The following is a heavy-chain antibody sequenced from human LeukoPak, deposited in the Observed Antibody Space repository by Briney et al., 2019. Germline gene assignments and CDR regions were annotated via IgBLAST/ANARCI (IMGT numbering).Heavy chain of an antibody. CDR2: ISSSSSTI. D-gene: IGHD6-13*01. CDR1: GLTFRSYS. V-gene: IGHV3-48*02. CDR3: ARMGPVYSSSPTWFDP. Sequence: QSGGLLRFSSTASGLTFRSYSMNWVRQAPGKELEWVSYISSSSSTIYYADSVKGRFTISRDNAKNSLYLQMNSLRDEDTAVYSCARMGPVYSSSPTWFDPWGQGTLVTVSS. J-gene: IGHJ5*02.